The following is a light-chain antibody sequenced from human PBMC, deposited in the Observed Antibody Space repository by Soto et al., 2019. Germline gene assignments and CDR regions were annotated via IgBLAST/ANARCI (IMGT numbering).Light chain of an antibody. CDR1: QSISVH. Sequence: DIQMTPSPSSLSASVGDTVTITCRASQSISVHLNWDQQKPGKVPKLLIYAASNLQSGVPSRFSGSGAEKAFAFTISSLEPEDFATYYCQQSYITPYTSGQGNKLEIK. CDR3: QQSYITPYT. V-gene: IGKV1-39*01. CDR2: AAS. J-gene: IGKJ2*01.